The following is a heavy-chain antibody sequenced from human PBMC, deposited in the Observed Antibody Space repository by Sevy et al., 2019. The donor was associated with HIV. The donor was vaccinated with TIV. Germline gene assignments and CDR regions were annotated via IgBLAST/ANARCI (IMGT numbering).Heavy chain of an antibody. Sequence: SETLYLTCAVSGYSISSGYYWGWIRQPPGKGLEWIGSIYHSGSTYYNPSLKSRVTISVDTSKNQFSLKLSSVTAADTAVYYCASNYGSGSYYSPGMDVWGQGTTVTVSS. J-gene: IGHJ6*02. V-gene: IGHV4-38-2*01. CDR3: ASNYGSGSYYSPGMDV. CDR1: GYSISSGYY. D-gene: IGHD3-10*01. CDR2: IYHSGST.